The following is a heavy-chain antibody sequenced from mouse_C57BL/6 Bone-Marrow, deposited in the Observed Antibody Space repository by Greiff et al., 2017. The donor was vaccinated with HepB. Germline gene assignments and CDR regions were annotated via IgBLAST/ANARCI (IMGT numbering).Heavy chain of an antibody. Sequence: QVQLQQPGAELVMPGASVKLSCKASGYTFTSYWMHWVKQRPGQGLEWIGEIDPSDSYTNYNQKFKGKSTLTVYKSSSTAYMQLSSLTSEYSAVYYCLMVTDYYAMDYWGQGTSVTVSS. CDR2: IDPSDSYT. D-gene: IGHD2-2*01. CDR1: GYTFTSYW. J-gene: IGHJ4*01. CDR3: LMVTDYYAMDY. V-gene: IGHV1-69*01.